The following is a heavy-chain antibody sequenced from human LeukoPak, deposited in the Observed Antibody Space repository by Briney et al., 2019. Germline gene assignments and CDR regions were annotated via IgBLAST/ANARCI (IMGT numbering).Heavy chain of an antibody. V-gene: IGHV4-39*07. J-gene: IGHJ1*01. Sequence: PSETLSLTCTVSGGSISSSSYYWGWIRQPPGKGLEWIGSIYYSGSTYYNPSLKSRVAISVDTSKNQFSLKLSSVTAADTAVYYCARSGDSSGYYYLPPAEYFQHWGQGTLVTVSS. CDR3: ARSGDSSGYYYLPPAEYFQH. D-gene: IGHD3-22*01. CDR1: GGSISSSSYY. CDR2: IYYSGST.